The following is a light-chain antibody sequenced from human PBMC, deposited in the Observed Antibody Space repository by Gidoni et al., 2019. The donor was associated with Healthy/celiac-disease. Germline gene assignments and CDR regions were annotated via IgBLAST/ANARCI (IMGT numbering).Light chain of an antibody. CDR1: QRVSSY. Sequence: EIVLTQSTATLSLSPGERATLSCRASQRVSSYLAWYQQKPGQAPRLLIYDASNRATGIPARFSGSGSGTDFTLTISSLEPEDFAVYYCQQRSNWPRYTFGQGTKLEIK. CDR3: QQRSNWPRYT. V-gene: IGKV3-11*01. CDR2: DAS. J-gene: IGKJ2*01.